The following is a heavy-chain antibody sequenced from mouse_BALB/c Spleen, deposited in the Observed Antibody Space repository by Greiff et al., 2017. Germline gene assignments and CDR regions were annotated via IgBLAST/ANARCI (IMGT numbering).Heavy chain of an antibody. V-gene: IGHV5-6-5*01. Sequence: EVKLMESGGGLVKPGGSLKLSCAASGFAFSSYDMSWVRQTPEKRLEWVAYISSGGSTYYPDSVKGRFTISRDNARNILYLQMSSLRSEDTAMYYCARARANYYGSSYVTWFAYWGQGTLVTVSA. CDR2: ISSGGST. J-gene: IGHJ3*01. CDR1: GFAFSSYD. CDR3: ARARANYYGSSYVTWFAY. D-gene: IGHD1-1*01.